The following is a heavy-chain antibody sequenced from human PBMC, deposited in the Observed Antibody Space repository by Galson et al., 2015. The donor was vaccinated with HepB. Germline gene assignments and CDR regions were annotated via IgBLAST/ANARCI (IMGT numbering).Heavy chain of an antibody. D-gene: IGHD4-17*01. Sequence: SVKVSCKASGYTFTGYYMHWVRQAPGQGLEWMGRMNPNSGGTNFAQKFQGRVTMTRDTSISTAYMELSRLRSDDTAVYYCAREGTVTNYEDWYFDLWGRGTLVTVSS. CDR2: MNPNSGGT. J-gene: IGHJ2*01. CDR3: AREGTVTNYEDWYFDL. V-gene: IGHV1-2*06. CDR1: GYTFTGYY.